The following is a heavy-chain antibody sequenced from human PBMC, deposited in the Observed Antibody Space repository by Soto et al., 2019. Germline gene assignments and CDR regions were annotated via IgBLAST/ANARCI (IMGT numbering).Heavy chain of an antibody. CDR3: AKDTYYDSSGYSTFDY. J-gene: IGHJ4*02. CDR2: INWNSGNI. D-gene: IGHD3-22*01. V-gene: IGHV3-9*01. CDR1: GFTFDDYA. Sequence: PGGSLRLSCAASGFTFDDYAMHWVRQAPGKGLEWVSGINWNSGNIGYADSVKGRFTISRDNAKNSLYLQMNSLRTENTALYYCAKDTYYDSSGYSTFDYWGQGTLVTVSS.